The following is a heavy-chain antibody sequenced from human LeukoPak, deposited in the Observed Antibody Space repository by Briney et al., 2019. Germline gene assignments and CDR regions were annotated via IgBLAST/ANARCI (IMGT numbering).Heavy chain of an antibody. CDR2: IYSSGST. CDR1: GGSISGYS. CDR3: VRDLCMFDS. D-gene: IGHD2-2*01. J-gene: IGHJ5*01. V-gene: IGHV4-4*07. Sequence: PSETLSLTCTVSGGSISGYSSSWIRQPAGKGLEWIGRIYSSGSTNYNPSLKSRVSMSVDTSQNQFSLRVTSVTAADTAVYFCVRDLCMFDSWGRGALVLVSS.